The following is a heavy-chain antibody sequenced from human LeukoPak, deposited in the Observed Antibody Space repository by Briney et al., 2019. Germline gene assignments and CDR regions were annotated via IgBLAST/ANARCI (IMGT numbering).Heavy chain of an antibody. CDR1: GYTFTGYY. J-gene: IGHJ5*02. CDR2: INPNSGGT. V-gene: IGHV1-2*02. Sequence: ASVKVSCKASGYTFTGYYMHWVRQAPGQGLEWMGWINPNSGGTNYAQKFQGRVTMTRDTSISTAYMGLSRLRSDDAAVYYCARSGDFWSGYHWFDPWGQGTLVTVSS. D-gene: IGHD3-3*01. CDR3: ARSGDFWSGYHWFDP.